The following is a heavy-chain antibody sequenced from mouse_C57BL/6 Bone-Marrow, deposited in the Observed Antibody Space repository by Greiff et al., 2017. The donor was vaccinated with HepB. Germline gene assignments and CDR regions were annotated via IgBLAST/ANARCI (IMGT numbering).Heavy chain of an antibody. D-gene: IGHD4-1*01. V-gene: IGHV1-69*01. CDR1: GYTFTSYW. CDR3: ARSLGAWFAY. CDR2: IDPSDSYT. Sequence: VKLVESGAELVMPGASVKLSCKASGYTFTSYWMHWVKQRPGQGLEWIGEIDPSDSYTNYNQKFKGKSTLTVDKSSSTAYMQLSSLTSEDSAVYYCARSLGAWFAYWGQGTLVTVSA. J-gene: IGHJ3*01.